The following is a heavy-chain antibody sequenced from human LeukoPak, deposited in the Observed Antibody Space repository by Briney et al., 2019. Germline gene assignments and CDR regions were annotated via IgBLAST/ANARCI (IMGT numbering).Heavy chain of an antibody. J-gene: IGHJ4*02. CDR3: ASKGLFRGSSGYDHLDF. CDR2: LIPILGTP. CDR1: GGTFITYC. V-gene: IGHV1-69*10. Sequence: GASVTVSFKASGGTFITYCISWVRQAPGQGLEWMGGLIPILGTPNYAQTFQGRVTITADTSTSTAYMELSSLRSADTAVYYCASKGLFRGSSGYDHLDFWGQGTLVTVSS. D-gene: IGHD5-12*01.